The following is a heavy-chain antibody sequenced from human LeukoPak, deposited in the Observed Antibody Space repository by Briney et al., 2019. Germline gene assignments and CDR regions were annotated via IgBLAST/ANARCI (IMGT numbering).Heavy chain of an antibody. CDR3: AKDASQDYYDSSGYGPWNWFDP. Sequence: PGESLRLTCAASGFTFSSYAMSWVRQPPGKGLEWVSYICCSGGTTYYADSVKGRFTISRDNSKTTLYLQMNSLRAEDTAVYYCAKDASQDYYDSSGYGPWNWFDPWGQGTLVTVSS. CDR2: ICCSGGTT. V-gene: IGHV3-23*01. J-gene: IGHJ5*02. D-gene: IGHD3-22*01. CDR1: GFTFSSYA.